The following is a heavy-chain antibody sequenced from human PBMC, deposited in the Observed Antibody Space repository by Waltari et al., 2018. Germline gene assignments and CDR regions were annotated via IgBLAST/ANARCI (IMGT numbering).Heavy chain of an antibody. Sequence: QVQLVQSGAEVKKPGSSVKVSCKASGGTFSSYAISWVRQAPGQGLEWMGGIIRVVGTANYDKKFQGRVTITEDESTSTAYMELSSLRSEDTAVYYCASRQAPAAILASAFDIWGQGTMVTVSS. CDR1: GGTFSSYA. D-gene: IGHD2-2*01. J-gene: IGHJ3*02. CDR2: IIRVVGTA. CDR3: ASRQAPAAILASAFDI. V-gene: IGHV1-69*01.